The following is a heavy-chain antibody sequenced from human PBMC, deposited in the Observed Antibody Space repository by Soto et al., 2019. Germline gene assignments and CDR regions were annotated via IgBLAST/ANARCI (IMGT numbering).Heavy chain of an antibody. CDR3: ARTYYGMDV. J-gene: IGHJ6*02. CDR2: INHSGST. V-gene: IGHV4-34*01. Sequence: PSETLSLTCAVYGGSFSGYYWSWIRQPPGKGLEWIGEINHSGSTNYNPSLKSRVTISVDTSKNQFSLKLSSVTAADTAVYYCARTYYGMDVWGQGTTVTAP. CDR1: GGSFSGYY.